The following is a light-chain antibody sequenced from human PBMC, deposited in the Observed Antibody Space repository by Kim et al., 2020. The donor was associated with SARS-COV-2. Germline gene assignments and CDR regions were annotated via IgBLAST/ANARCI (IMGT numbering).Light chain of an antibody. V-gene: IGKV3-11*01. CDR2: DAS. J-gene: IGKJ5*01. CDR1: QSVSSY. Sequence: LSPGERATLSCRASQSVSSYLAWYQQKPGQAPRLLIYDASNRATGIPARFSGSGSGTDFTLTISSLEPEDFAVYYCQQRSNWPPRFGQGTRLEIK. CDR3: QQRSNWPPR.